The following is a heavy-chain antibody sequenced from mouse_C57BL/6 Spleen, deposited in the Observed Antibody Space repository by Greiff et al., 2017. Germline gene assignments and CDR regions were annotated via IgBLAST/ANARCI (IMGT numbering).Heavy chain of an antibody. J-gene: IGHJ4*01. CDR1: GFTFSDYG. D-gene: IGHD1-1*01. V-gene: IGHV5-17*01. Sequence: DVTLVESGGGLVKPGGSLKLSCAASGFTFSDYGMHWVRQAPEKGLEWVAYISSGSSTISSADTVKGRFTISSDNAKNTLFLQMTCLRSEDRAMDYCARGDYYGSRGGEYWGQGTSVTVSS. CDR3: ARGDYYGSRGGEY. CDR2: ISSGSSTI.